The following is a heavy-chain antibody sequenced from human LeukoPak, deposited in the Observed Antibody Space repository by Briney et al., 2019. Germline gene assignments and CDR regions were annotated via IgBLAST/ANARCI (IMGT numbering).Heavy chain of an antibody. CDR2: INWNCDSI. Sequence: GRSLRLSCAVSGFTFDASAMHRVRQVPGKGPEWVSGINWNCDSIGYADSVKGRFTTSRDNAKTPLHLQMNSLRAEYTAIYYGARLWESNFSAFGPWGQGTLVIVSS. J-gene: IGHJ5*02. CDR1: GFTFDASA. V-gene: IGHV3-9*01. D-gene: IGHD3-16*01. CDR3: ARLWESNFSAFGP.